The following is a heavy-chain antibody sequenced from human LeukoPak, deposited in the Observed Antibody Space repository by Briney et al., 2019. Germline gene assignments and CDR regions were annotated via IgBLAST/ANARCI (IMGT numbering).Heavy chain of an antibody. V-gene: IGHV4-4*07. D-gene: IGHD3-22*01. J-gene: IGHJ5*02. CDR2: IYTSGST. CDR3: ASGYYDSSGYPNWFDP. Sequence: SETLSLTCTVSGGSISSYYWSWIRQPAGKGLECIGRIYTSGSTNYNPSLKSRVTMSVDTSKNQFSLKLSSVTAADTAVYYCASGYYDSSGYPNWFDPWGQGTLVTVSS. CDR1: GGSISSYY.